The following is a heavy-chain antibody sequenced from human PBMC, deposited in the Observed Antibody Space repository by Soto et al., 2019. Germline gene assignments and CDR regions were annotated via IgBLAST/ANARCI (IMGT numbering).Heavy chain of an antibody. D-gene: IGHD6-13*01. J-gene: IGHJ4*02. V-gene: IGHV1-46*03. CDR1: GYTFTSYY. CDR3: ASSSIAADTFDY. CDR2: INPSGGST. Sequence: ASVKVSCKASGYTFTSYYMHWVRQAPGQGLEWMGIINPSGGSTSYAQKFQGRVTMTRDTSTSTVYMELSSLRSEDTAVYYCASSSIAADTFDYWGQGTLVTVSS.